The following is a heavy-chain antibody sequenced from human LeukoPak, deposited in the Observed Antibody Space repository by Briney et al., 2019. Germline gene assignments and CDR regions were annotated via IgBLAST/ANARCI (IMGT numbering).Heavy chain of an antibody. V-gene: IGHV3-23*01. CDR3: AKDRGNDFWSGYRHYYFDY. Sequence: GGSLRLSCAASGFTFSSYAMSWVRQAPGKGLGWVSAISGSGGSTYYADSVKGRFTISRDNSKNTLYLQMNSLRAEDTAVYYCAKDRGNDFWSGYRHYYFDYWGQGTLVTVSS. CDR1: GFTFSSYA. J-gene: IGHJ4*02. CDR2: ISGSGGST. D-gene: IGHD3-3*01.